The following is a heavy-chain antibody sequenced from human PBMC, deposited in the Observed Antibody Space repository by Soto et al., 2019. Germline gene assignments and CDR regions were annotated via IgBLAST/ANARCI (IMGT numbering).Heavy chain of an antibody. CDR2: ISGSGGST. V-gene: IGHV3-23*01. CDR3: ASRSSGWYFDY. CDR1: GFTFSNYA. J-gene: IGHJ4*02. D-gene: IGHD6-19*01. Sequence: EVQLLESGGGLVQPGGSLRLSCAASGFTFSNYAMNWVRQAPGKGLEWVSVISGSGGSTYYADSVKGRFTISRDNSKNTMYMQMNSLRAEDTDVYYCASRSSGWYFDYWGQGTLVTVSS.